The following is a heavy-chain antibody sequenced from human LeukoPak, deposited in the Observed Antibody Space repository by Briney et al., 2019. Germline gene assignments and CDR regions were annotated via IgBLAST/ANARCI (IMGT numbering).Heavy chain of an antibody. CDR3: AKSRADYDILTGGDFDY. J-gene: IGHJ4*02. D-gene: IGHD3-9*01. CDR1: GFTFDDYA. V-gene: IGHV3-9*03. Sequence: GGSLRLSCAASGFTFDDYAMHWVRQAPGKGLEWVSGISWNSGSIGYADSVKGRFTISRDNAKNSLYLQMNSLRAEDMALYYCAKSRADYDILTGGDFDYWGQGTLVTVSS. CDR2: ISWNSGSI.